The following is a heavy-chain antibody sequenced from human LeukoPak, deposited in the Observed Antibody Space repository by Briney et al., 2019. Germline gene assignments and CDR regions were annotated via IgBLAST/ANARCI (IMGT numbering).Heavy chain of an antibody. J-gene: IGHJ4*02. CDR2: ISGYNHDT. CDR3: ARDAARITTPGGPDY. CDR1: GYTFVSYG. V-gene: IGHV1-18*01. D-gene: IGHD6-13*01. Sequence: VASVKVSCKASGYTFVSYGISWVRQAPGQGLEWMGWISGYNHDTHYAQNLQDRVSITTDTSTSTAYMELRSLTSDDTALYYCARDAARITTPGGPDYWGQGTLVTVSS.